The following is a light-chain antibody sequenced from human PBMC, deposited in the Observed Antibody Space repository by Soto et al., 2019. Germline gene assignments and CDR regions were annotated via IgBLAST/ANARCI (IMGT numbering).Light chain of an antibody. J-gene: IGLJ2*01. CDR2: SNN. Sequence: QSVLTQPPSASGTPGQRVIISCSGSSSKIGSNTVNWYQQLPGTAPKLFIYSNNQRPSGVPDRFSGSKSGTSASLAISGLQSEDEADYYCAAWDDSLNGVVFGEGTKVTVL. V-gene: IGLV1-44*01. CDR3: AAWDDSLNGVV. CDR1: SSKIGSNT.